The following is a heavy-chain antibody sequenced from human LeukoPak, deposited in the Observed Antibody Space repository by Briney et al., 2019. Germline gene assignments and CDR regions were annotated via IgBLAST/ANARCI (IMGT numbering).Heavy chain of an antibody. CDR3: ARGWYDSSGYYYGG. CDR2: INPNSGGT. CDR1: GYTFTGYY. V-gene: IGHV1-2*06. D-gene: IGHD3-22*01. J-gene: IGHJ1*01. Sequence: ASVKVSFKASGYTFTGYYMHWVRQAPGQGLEWMGRINPNSGGTNYAQKFQGRVTMTRDTSISTAYMELSRLRSDDTAVYYCARGWYDSSGYYYGGWGQGTLVTVSS.